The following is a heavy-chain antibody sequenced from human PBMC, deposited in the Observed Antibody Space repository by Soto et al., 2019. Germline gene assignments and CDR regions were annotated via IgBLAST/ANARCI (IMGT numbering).Heavy chain of an antibody. D-gene: IGHD3-10*01. CDR2: SSATGAGT. CDR1: GFTFSSYG. CDR3: AKDRRAGANYGLYSDF. V-gene: IGHV3-23*01. J-gene: IGHJ4*02. Sequence: EVQLLESGGGLVQPGGSLRLSCAASGFTFSSYGMTWVRQAPGKGLEWVSFSSATGAGTYYADSVKGRFTISRDNSKNTLYLQMTSLRADDTAVYYCAKDRRAGANYGLYSDFWGQGARVIVSS.